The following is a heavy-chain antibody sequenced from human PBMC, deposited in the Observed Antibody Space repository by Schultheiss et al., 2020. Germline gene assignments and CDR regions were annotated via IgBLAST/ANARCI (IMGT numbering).Heavy chain of an antibody. CDR3: AAGSSGWYGKIDY. CDR2: IYYSGST. CDR1: GGSISSYY. J-gene: IGHJ4*02. D-gene: IGHD6-19*01. Sequence: SETLSLTCTVSGGSISSYYWSWIRQPPGKGLEWIGYIYYSGSTNYNPSLKSRVTISVDTSKNQFSLKLSSVTAADTAVYYCAAGSSGWYGKIDYWGQGTLVTVSS. V-gene: IGHV4-59*01.